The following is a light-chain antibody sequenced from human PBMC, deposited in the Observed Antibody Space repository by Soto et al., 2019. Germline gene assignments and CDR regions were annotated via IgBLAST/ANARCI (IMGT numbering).Light chain of an antibody. J-gene: IGKJ4*01. CDR1: QSFVHSSSGQSY. CDR2: WAS. CDR3: QQFYMSPLP. Sequence: DIVMTQSPDSLAVSLGERATIKCKSSQSFVHSSSGQSYLAWYQQKSGQPPKLLIYWASTRESGVPDRLSGSGSGTDFTLTISSLQREDVAVYYCQQFYMSPLPFGGGTRVEIK. V-gene: IGKV4-1*01.